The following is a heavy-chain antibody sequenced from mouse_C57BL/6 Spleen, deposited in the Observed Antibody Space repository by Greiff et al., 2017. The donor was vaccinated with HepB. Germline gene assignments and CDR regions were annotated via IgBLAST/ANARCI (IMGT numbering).Heavy chain of an antibody. CDR1: GFTFSSYA. CDR2: ISDGGSYT. D-gene: IGHD2-3*01. J-gene: IGHJ2*01. Sequence: EVQLVESGGGLVKPGGSLKLSCAASGFTFSSYAMSWVRQTPEKRLEWVATISDGGSYTYYPDNVKGRFTISRDNAKNNLYLQMSHLKSEDTAMYYCARGSSIYDGYSYYFDYWGQGTTLTVSS. CDR3: ARGSSIYDGYSYYFDY. V-gene: IGHV5-4*01.